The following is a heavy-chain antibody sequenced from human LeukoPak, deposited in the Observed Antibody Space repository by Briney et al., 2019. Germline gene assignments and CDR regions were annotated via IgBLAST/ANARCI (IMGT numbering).Heavy chain of an antibody. J-gene: IGHJ4*02. V-gene: IGHV3-48*04. D-gene: IGHD3-10*01. Sequence: PGGSLRLSCAASGFTFSTYSMKWVRQAPGKGLEWVSYISSSSSTIYYADSVKGRFTISRDNAKNSLYLQMNSLRAEDTAVYYCARSEYYGSGSSNYWGQGTLVTVSS. CDR3: ARSEYYGSGSSNY. CDR1: GFTFSTYS. CDR2: ISSSSSTI.